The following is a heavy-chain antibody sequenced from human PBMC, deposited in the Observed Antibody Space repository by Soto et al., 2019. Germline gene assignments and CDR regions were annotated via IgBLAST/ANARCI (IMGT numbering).Heavy chain of an antibody. CDR1: GFTFRSSW. Sequence: EVQLVESGGGLVQPGGSLRLSCAASGFTFRSSWMYWVRQTPGKGPVWVSCINGDGSVIYYADSVKGRFTISRDNARDTLYLQMNSLTTADSAVYYCVRDISWGQGTVVSVSS. CDR3: VRDIS. J-gene: IGHJ4*02. CDR2: INGDGSVI. V-gene: IGHV3-74*01.